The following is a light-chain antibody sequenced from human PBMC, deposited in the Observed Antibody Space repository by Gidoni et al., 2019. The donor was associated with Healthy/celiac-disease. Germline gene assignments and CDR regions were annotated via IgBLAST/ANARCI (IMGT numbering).Light chain of an antibody. Sequence: EIVLTHSPATLSLSPGERATLSCRASQSVISYLACYQQKPGQAPRPLIYDASNRATGIPARLSGSGYGTDFTLKISSLEPEDFAVYYCQQSSNWPRLTFGGGTKVEIK. CDR3: QQSSNWPRLT. V-gene: IGKV3-11*01. CDR2: DAS. CDR1: QSVISY. J-gene: IGKJ4*01.